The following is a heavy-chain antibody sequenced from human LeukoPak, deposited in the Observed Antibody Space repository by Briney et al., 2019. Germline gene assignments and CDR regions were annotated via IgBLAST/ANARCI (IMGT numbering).Heavy chain of an antibody. V-gene: IGHV1-69*13. Sequence: SVKVSCKASGGTFSSYAISWVRQAPGQGLEWMGGIIPIFGTANYAQKFQGRVTITADESTSTAYMELSSLRSEDTAVYYCAREVVPAAIHTFDAFDIWGQGTMVTVSS. J-gene: IGHJ3*02. CDR3: AREVVPAAIHTFDAFDI. CDR1: GGTFSSYA. D-gene: IGHD2-2*01. CDR2: IIPIFGTA.